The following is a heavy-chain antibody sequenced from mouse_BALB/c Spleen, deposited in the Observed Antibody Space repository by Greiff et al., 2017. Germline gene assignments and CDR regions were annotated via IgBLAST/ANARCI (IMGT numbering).Heavy chain of an antibody. Sequence: EVKVVESGGGLVKPGGSLKLSCAASGFTFSSYAMSWVRQTPEKRLEWVATISSGGSYTYYPDSVKGRFTISRDNAKNTLYLQMSSLRSEDTAMYYCARRRDDYDVFAYWGQGTLVTVSA. CDR3: ARRRDDYDVFAY. CDR2: ISSGGSYT. CDR1: GFTFSSYA. D-gene: IGHD2-4*01. J-gene: IGHJ3*01. V-gene: IGHV5-9-3*01.